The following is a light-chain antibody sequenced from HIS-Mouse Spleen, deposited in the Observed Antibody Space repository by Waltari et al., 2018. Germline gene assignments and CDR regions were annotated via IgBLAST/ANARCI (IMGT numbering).Light chain of an antibody. CDR1: NIGSES. J-gene: IGLJ2*01. Sequence: SYVLTQPPSVSVAPGKTARITCGGNNIGSESVHWYQQKPGQAPVLGVYDDSDRPSGIPGRFSGANSGNTATLTVSRVEAGDEADYYCQVWDSSSDHVVFGGGTKLTVL. CDR3: QVWDSSSDHVV. V-gene: IGLV3-21*03. CDR2: DDS.